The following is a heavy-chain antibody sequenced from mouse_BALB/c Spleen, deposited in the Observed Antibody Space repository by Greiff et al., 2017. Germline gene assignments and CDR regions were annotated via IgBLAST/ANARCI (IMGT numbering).Heavy chain of an antibody. CDR3: ASYGSSNYYAMDY. CDR1: GFTFSSFG. Sequence: EVKLVESGGGLVQPGGSRKLSCAASGFTFSSFGMHWVRQAPEKGLEWVAYISSGSSTIYYADTVKGRFTISRDNPKNTLFLQMTSLRSEDTAMYYCASYGSSNYYAMDYWGQGTSVTVSS. V-gene: IGHV5-17*02. J-gene: IGHJ4*01. CDR2: ISSGSSTI. D-gene: IGHD1-1*01.